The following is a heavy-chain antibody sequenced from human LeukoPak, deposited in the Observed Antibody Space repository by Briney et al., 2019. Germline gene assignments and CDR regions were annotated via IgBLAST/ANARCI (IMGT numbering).Heavy chain of an antibody. J-gene: IGHJ3*02. CDR2: IYYSGST. D-gene: IGHD3-22*01. CDR3: ARESRLHDSSDAFDI. CDR1: GGSISSGDDY. Sequence: PSETLSLTCTVSGGSISSGDDYWSWIRQPPGKGLEWIGYIYYSGSTYYNPSLKSRVTISVDTSKNQFSLKLSSVTAADTAVYYCARESRLHDSSDAFDIWGQGTMVTVSS. V-gene: IGHV4-30-4*08.